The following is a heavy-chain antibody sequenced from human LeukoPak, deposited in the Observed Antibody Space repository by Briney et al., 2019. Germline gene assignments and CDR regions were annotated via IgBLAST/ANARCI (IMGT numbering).Heavy chain of an antibody. CDR2: MNPNSGNT. CDR3: ARWLEQLGYFDY. D-gene: IGHD6-6*01. J-gene: IGHJ4*02. Sequence: GASVKVSCKASGYTFTSYDINWVRQATGQGLEWMGWMNPNSGNTGYAQKFQGRVTITRNTSISTAYMELSSLRSEDTAVYYCARWLEQLGYFDYWGQGTLVTVSS. CDR1: GYTFTSYD. V-gene: IGHV1-8*03.